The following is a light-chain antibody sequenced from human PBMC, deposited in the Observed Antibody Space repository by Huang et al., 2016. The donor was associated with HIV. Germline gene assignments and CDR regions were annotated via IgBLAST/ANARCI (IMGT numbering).Light chain of an antibody. CDR2: GAS. J-gene: IGKJ3*01. CDR1: QSVSNH. V-gene: IGKV3-15*01. Sequence: EIVMTQSPGTLSVSPGERATLSCRASQSVSNHLAWYQQKPGQAPRLLIYGASLRATGLPARFSGSGSGTEFTLTISSLQSEDFAVYYCQQYNNWPTTFGPGTKVDIK. CDR3: QQYNNWPTT.